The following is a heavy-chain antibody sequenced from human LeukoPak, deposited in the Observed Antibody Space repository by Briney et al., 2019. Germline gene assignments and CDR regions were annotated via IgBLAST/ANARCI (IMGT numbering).Heavy chain of an antibody. D-gene: IGHD6-13*01. CDR2: ISGSGFIP. CDR1: GFSFNSSA. CDR3: AKRKSNSWYNLVGMDV. Sequence: GGSLRLSCAASGFSFNSSAMNWVRQAPGKGLEWVSAISGSGFIPYYADSVQGRFTISRDNSKNTLYLQMNSLRAEDTAVYYCAKRKSNSWYNLVGMDVWGQGTTVTVSS. V-gene: IGHV3-23*01. J-gene: IGHJ6*02.